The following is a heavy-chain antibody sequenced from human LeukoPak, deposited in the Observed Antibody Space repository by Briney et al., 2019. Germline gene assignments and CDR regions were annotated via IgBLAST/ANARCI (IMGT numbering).Heavy chain of an antibody. J-gene: IGHJ4*02. Sequence: SQTLSLTCTVSGGSISSSSYYWGWIRQPPGKGLEWIGSIYYSGSTYYNPSLKSRVTISVDTSKNQFSLKLSSVTAADTAVYYCARDGEAYGWGQGTLVTVSS. CDR2: IYYSGST. CDR3: ARDGEAYG. CDR1: GGSISSSSYY. D-gene: IGHD3-10*01. V-gene: IGHV4-39*07.